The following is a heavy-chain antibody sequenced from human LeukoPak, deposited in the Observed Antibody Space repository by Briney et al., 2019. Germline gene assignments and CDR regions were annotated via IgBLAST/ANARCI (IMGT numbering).Heavy chain of an antibody. CDR2: IYTSGTT. CDR3: ARESGTERYFDY. CDR1: GGSLSSYF. J-gene: IGHJ4*02. V-gene: IGHV4-4*07. D-gene: IGHD1-26*01. Sequence: PSETLSLTSTVSGGSLSSYFWSWIRQPAGKGLEWIGRIYTSGTTNYNPSLKSRVSMSVDTSKNQFSLKLSSVTAADTAVYYCARESGTERYFDYWGQGTLVTVSS.